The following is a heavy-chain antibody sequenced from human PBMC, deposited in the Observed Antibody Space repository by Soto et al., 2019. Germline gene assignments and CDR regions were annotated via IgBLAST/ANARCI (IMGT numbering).Heavy chain of an antibody. Sequence: SVKVSCKASGGTFSSYTISWVRQAPGQGLEWMGRIIPILGIANYAQKFQGRVTITADKSTSTAYMELSSLRSEDTAVYYCARDMDMGYSSSSFDYWGQGTLVTVSS. CDR2: IIPILGIA. CDR3: ARDMDMGYSSSSFDY. V-gene: IGHV1-69*04. CDR1: GGTFSSYT. D-gene: IGHD6-6*01. J-gene: IGHJ4*02.